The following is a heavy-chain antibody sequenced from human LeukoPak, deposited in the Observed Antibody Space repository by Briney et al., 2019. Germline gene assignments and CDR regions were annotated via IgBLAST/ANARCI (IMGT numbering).Heavy chain of an antibody. CDR3: AREAYCGGDCYPKYYYGMDV. Sequence: ASVKVSCKASGYTFTGYYMHWVRQAPGQGLEWMGWINPNSGGTNYAQKFQGRVTITADKSTSTAYMELSSLRSEDTAVYYCAREAYCGGDCYPKYYYGMDVWGQGTTVTVSS. CDR2: INPNSGGT. D-gene: IGHD2-21*02. V-gene: IGHV1-2*02. J-gene: IGHJ6*02. CDR1: GYTFTGYY.